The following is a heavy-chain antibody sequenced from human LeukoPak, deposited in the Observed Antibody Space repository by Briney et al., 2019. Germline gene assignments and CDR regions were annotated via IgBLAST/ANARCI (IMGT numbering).Heavy chain of an antibody. CDR3: ARDKYYYDSSGYSSFDY. CDR2: ISSSSSTI. J-gene: IGHJ4*02. CDR1: GFTFSSYS. V-gene: IGHV3-48*01. Sequence: GSLRLSCAASGFTFSSYSMNWVRQAPGKGPEWVSYISSSSSTIYYADSVKGRFTISRDNAKNSLYLQMNSLRAEDTAVYYCARDKYYYDSSGYSSFDYWGQGTPVPVSS. D-gene: IGHD3-22*01.